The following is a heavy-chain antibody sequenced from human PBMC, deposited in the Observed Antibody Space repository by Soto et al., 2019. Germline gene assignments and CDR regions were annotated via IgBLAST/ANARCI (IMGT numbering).Heavy chain of an antibody. J-gene: IGHJ4*02. V-gene: IGHV3-30*04. Sequence: QVQLVESGGGVVQPGKSMPLSCAASGFTFSSFAMHWVRQPPGKGLEWVAVVSFDGNRQYFSDSVKGRFTISRDNSKNTVSLHMNSLRDDDSALYYCARRHREVPALIGDYFDYWGQGTLVTVSS. CDR3: ARRHREVPALIGDYFDY. CDR2: VSFDGNRQ. CDR1: GFTFSSFA. D-gene: IGHD2-2*01.